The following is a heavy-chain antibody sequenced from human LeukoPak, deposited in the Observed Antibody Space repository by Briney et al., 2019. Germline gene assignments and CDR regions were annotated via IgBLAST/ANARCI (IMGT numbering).Heavy chain of an antibody. V-gene: IGHV1-69*04. Sequence: ASVKVSCKASGGTFSSYAISWVRQAPGQGLEWMGRIFPILGIANYAQKFQGRVTITADKSTSTAYMELSSLRSEDTAVYYCARESGTTVTIRYYYYYGMDVWGQGTTVTVSS. CDR2: IFPILGIA. J-gene: IGHJ6*02. CDR3: ARESGTTVTIRYYYYYGMDV. CDR1: GGTFSSYA. D-gene: IGHD4-17*01.